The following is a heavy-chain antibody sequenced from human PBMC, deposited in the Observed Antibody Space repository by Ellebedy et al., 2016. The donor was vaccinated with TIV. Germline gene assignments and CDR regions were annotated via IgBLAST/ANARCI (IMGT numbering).Heavy chain of an antibody. D-gene: IGHD3-10*01. J-gene: IGHJ5*02. CDR2: IYYSGST. CDR1: GGSVSSGSYY. Sequence: GSLRLSCTVSGGSVSSGSYYWSWIRQPPGKGLEWIGYIYYSGSTNYNPSLKSRVTVSVDTSKNQFSLKLSSVTAADTAVYYCARWYYYGSGSWPNWFDPWGQGTLVTVSS. V-gene: IGHV4-61*01. CDR3: ARWYYYGSGSWPNWFDP.